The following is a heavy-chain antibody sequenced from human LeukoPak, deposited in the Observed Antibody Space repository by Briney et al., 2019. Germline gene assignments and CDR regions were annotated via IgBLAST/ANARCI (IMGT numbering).Heavy chain of an antibody. CDR2: IGPNSGGT. D-gene: IGHD1-26*01. V-gene: IGHV1-2*02. Sequence: GASVKVSCKASGYTFTGYYMYWVRQAPGQGLEWMGWIGPNSGGTNFAQKFQGRVTMTRDTSISTAFMELSGLRSDDTAVYYCARELYSGSYYVAYWGQGTLVTVSS. CDR1: GYTFTGYY. J-gene: IGHJ4*02. CDR3: ARELYSGSYYVAY.